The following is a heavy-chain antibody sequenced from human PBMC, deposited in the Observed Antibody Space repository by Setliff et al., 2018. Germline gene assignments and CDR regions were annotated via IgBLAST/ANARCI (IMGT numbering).Heavy chain of an antibody. CDR2: INPKTGGT. V-gene: IGHV1-2*04. J-gene: IGHJ3*02. CDR1: GYAFTDNY. Sequence: ASVKVSCKTSGYAFTDNYIHWVRQAPGQGLEWMGWINPKTGGTNLAQKFQGWVSMTRDTSITTAYMELSRLTSDDMAVYFCATPRSGTIDAFDIWGQGTMVTVSS. CDR3: ATPRSGTIDAFDI. D-gene: IGHD1-1*01.